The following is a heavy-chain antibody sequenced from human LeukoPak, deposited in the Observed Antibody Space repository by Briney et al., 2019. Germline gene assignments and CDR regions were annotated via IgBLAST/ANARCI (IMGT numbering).Heavy chain of an antibody. Sequence: GGSLRLSCAASGFTFSSYAMSWVRQAPGKGLELVSAISGSGGSTYYADSVKGRFTISRDNSKNTLYLQMNSLRAEDTAVYYCAKARYCSGGSCYGDYWGQGTLVTVSS. CDR2: ISGSGGST. V-gene: IGHV3-23*01. CDR3: AKARYCSGGSCYGDY. CDR1: GFTFSSYA. J-gene: IGHJ4*02. D-gene: IGHD2-15*01.